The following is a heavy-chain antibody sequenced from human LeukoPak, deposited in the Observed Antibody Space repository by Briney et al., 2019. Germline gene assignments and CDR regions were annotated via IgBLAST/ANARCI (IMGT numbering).Heavy chain of an antibody. Sequence: SETLSLTCTVSGGSISSYYWSWIRQPPGKGLEWIGYIYYSGSTNYNPSLESRVTISIDTSKNQFSLKLSSVTAADTAVYYCARSPHYYDSSGTGFFDYWGQGTLVTVSS. D-gene: IGHD3-22*01. CDR2: IYYSGST. J-gene: IGHJ4*02. V-gene: IGHV4-59*01. CDR1: GGSISSYY. CDR3: ARSPHYYDSSGTGFFDY.